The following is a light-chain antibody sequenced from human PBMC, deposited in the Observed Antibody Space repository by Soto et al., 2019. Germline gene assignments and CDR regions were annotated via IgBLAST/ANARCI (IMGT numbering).Light chain of an antibody. CDR2: DAS. CDR1: QSVSTY. V-gene: IGKV3-11*01. Sequence: EIVLTQSPATLSLSPGERVTLFCQASQSVSTYLAWYQQKPGQAPRLLIYDASNRATGIPARFSGSGSGTDFTLTISSLEPEDFAVYYCQQRSNWPPWTFGQGNKVEIK. J-gene: IGKJ1*01. CDR3: QQRSNWPPWT.